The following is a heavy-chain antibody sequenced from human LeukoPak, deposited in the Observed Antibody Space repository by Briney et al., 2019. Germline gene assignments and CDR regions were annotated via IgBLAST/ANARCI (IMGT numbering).Heavy chain of an antibody. Sequence: GRSLRLSCAASGFTFSSYAMHWVRQVPGKGLEWVAVISYDGNNKYYADSVKGRFTISRDSSKNTLYLQMNSLRAEDTAVYYCARGPSRVGYYYGMDVWGKGTTVTVSS. CDR3: ARGPSRVGYYYGMDV. V-gene: IGHV3-30*04. D-gene: IGHD5-24*01. CDR2: ISYDGNNK. CDR1: GFTFSSYA. J-gene: IGHJ6*04.